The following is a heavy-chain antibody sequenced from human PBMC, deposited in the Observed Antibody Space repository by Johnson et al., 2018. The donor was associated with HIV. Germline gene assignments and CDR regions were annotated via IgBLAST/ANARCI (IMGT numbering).Heavy chain of an antibody. Sequence: HVQLVESGGGVVQPGRSLRLSCAASGFTFSNFGMHWVRQAPGKGLEWVAVIWYDGSNKYYADSVKGRFTISRDSAKNSLYLQMNSLRAEDTAVYYCARHWAAAGRDAFDIWRQGTMVTVSS. V-gene: IGHV3-33*01. J-gene: IGHJ3*02. D-gene: IGHD6-13*01. CDR2: IWYDGSNK. CDR1: GFTFSNFG. CDR3: ARHWAAAGRDAFDI.